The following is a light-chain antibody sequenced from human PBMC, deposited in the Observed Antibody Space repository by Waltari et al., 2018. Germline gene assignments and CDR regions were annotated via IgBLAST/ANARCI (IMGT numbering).Light chain of an antibody. CDR1: SRDVGGYDY. Sequence: QSALTQSRSVSGSPGQSVTISCTGTSRDVGGYDYVSWYQQHPGKAPKLVIYDVYKRPSGVPDRFSASKSGNTASLTISGLQADDEADYYCCAYAYTYWVFGGGTKVTVL. J-gene: IGLJ3*02. CDR3: CAYAYTYWV. CDR2: DVY. V-gene: IGLV2-11*01.